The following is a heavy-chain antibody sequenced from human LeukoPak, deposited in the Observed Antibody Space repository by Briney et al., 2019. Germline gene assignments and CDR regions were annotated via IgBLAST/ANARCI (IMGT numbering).Heavy chain of an antibody. CDR1: GFTFSSYW. CDR3: AKGPLDYIHGTHYFDY. CDR2: IKHDGSEK. Sequence: GGSLRLSCAASGFTFSSYWMTWVRQAQGKGLEWVANIKHDGSEKYYVDSVKGRFSISRDNSKSTLYLQMNSLRAEDTAVYYCAKGPLDYIHGTHYFDYWGQGTLVTVSS. D-gene: IGHD4-11*01. J-gene: IGHJ4*02. V-gene: IGHV3-7*03.